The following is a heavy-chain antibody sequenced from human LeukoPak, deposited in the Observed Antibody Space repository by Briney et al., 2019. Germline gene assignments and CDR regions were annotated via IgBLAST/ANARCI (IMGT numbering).Heavy chain of an antibody. D-gene: IGHD3-22*01. V-gene: IGHV4-61*02. CDR1: GGSISSGSYY. J-gene: IGHJ4*02. Sequence: SETLSLTCTVSGGSISSGSYYWNWIRQPAGKGLEWIGRIYTSGSTNYNPSLKSRVTISVDTSKNQFSLKLSSVTAADTAVYYCARGGYDSSGYYDIYYFDYWGQGTLVTVSS. CDR2: IYTSGST. CDR3: ARGGYDSSGYYDIYYFDY.